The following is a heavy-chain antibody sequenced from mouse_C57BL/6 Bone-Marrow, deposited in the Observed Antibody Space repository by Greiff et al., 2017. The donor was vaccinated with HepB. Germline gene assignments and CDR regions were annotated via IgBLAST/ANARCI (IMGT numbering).Heavy chain of an antibody. D-gene: IGHD1-1*01. V-gene: IGHV14-4*01. CDR2: IDPENGDT. J-gene: IGHJ1*03. Sequence: VQLQQSGAELVRPGASVKLSCTASGFNIKDDYMHWVKQRPEQGLEWIGWIDPENGDTEYASKFQGKATITADTSSNTAYLQLSSLTSEDTAVYYCTTTAYYDGSTLYWYFDVWGTGTTVTVSS. CDR1: GFNIKDDY. CDR3: TTTAYYDGSTLYWYFDV.